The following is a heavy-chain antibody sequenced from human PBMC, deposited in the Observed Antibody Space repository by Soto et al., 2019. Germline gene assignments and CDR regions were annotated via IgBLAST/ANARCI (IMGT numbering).Heavy chain of an antibody. Sequence: GASVKVSCKASGYTFTSYGISWVRQAPGQGLEWMGWISAYNGNTNYAQKLQGRVTMTTDTSTSTAYMELRSLRSDDTAVYYCAREIRITMVRGVIVSQGYYFDYWGQGTLVTVSS. CDR1: GYTFTSYG. CDR2: ISAYNGNT. J-gene: IGHJ4*02. CDR3: AREIRITMVRGVIVSQGYYFDY. V-gene: IGHV1-18*01. D-gene: IGHD3-10*01.